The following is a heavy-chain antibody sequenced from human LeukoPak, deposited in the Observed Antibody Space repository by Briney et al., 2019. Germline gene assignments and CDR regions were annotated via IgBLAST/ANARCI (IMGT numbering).Heavy chain of an antibody. D-gene: IGHD3-22*01. CDR3: ASSSSGYFFDY. CDR1: GFTFNTYW. Sequence: PGGSLRLSCAASGFTFNTYWMHWVRQAPGKGLVWVSRIYIDGSSTSYADSVKGRFTISRDNAKNTLYLQLNSLRAEDTAVYYCASSSSGYFFDYWGQGILVTVFS. J-gene: IGHJ4*02. V-gene: IGHV3-74*01. CDR2: IYIDGSST.